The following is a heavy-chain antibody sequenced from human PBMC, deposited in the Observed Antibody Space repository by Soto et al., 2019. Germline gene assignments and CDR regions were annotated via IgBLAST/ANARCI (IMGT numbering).Heavy chain of an antibody. D-gene: IGHD3-3*01. V-gene: IGHV1-18*01. CDR3: VKIGIFGLVIRPYHMDV. CDR2: ITGKNGNT. Sequence: QVQMVQSGAEVKKPGASVKVSCKASGYIFTSYGIAWVRQAPGQGLEWMGWITGKNGNTNYAQKVQARFTRTKAHSPVTAYMALRRRRSDDTAVYYCVKIGIFGLVIRPYHMDVCGNATTVTVSS. J-gene: IGHJ6*03. CDR1: GYIFTSYG.